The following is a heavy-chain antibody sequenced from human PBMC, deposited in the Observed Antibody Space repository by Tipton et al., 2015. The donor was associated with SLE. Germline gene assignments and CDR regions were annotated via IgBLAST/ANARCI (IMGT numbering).Heavy chain of an antibody. CDR1: GGSFSGYY. CDR2: INHSGST. V-gene: IGHV4-34*01. CDR3: ARGPASIQGTFHH. J-gene: IGHJ1*01. D-gene: IGHD5-12*01. Sequence: LRLSCAVYGGSFSGYYWSWIRQPPGKGLEWNGEINHSGSTNYNPSLKSRVTISVDTSKKQVALKLSSVTDADTAVYYCARGPASIQGTFHHLGQGTLVTVSS.